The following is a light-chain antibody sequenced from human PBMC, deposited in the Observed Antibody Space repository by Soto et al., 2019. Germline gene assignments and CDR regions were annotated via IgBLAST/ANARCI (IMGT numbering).Light chain of an antibody. CDR3: QQRSNWPLT. CDR2: DAS. Sequence: EIVLTQSPATLSLSPGERATLSCRASQSVSSYLAWYQQKPGQAPRLLMSDASNRATGIPARFSGSGSGTDFTLTISSLEPEDFGVYDCQQRSNWPLTFGGGTNVEIK. J-gene: IGKJ4*01. CDR1: QSVSSY. V-gene: IGKV3-11*01.